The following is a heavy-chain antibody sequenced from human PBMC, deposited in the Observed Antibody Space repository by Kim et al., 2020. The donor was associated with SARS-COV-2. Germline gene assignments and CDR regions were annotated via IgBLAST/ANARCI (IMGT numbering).Heavy chain of an antibody. Sequence: ASVKVSCKASGYTFTSYGISWVRQAPGQGLEWMGWISAYNGNTNYAQKLQGRVTMTTDTSTSTAYMELRSLRSDDTAVYYCARWVDYGSESYYNPTVSFDPWGQGTLVTVSS. D-gene: IGHD3-10*01. V-gene: IGHV1-18*01. CDR2: ISAYNGNT. CDR1: GYTFTSYG. J-gene: IGHJ5*02. CDR3: ARWVDYGSESYYNPTVSFDP.